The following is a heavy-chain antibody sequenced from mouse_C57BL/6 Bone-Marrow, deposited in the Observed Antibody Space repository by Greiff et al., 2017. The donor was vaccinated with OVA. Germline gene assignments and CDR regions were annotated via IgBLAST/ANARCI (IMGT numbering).Heavy chain of an antibody. CDR3: ARLRGRKAMDY. CDR1: GYTFTSYW. Sequence: QVHVKQPGAELVRPGTSVKLSCKASGYTFTSYWMHWVKQRPGQGLEWIGVIDPSDSYTNYNQKFKGKATLTVDTSSSTAYMQLSSLTSEDSAVYYCARLRGRKAMDYWGQGTSVTVSS. V-gene: IGHV1-59*01. CDR2: IDPSDSYT. J-gene: IGHJ4*01. D-gene: IGHD1-1*01.